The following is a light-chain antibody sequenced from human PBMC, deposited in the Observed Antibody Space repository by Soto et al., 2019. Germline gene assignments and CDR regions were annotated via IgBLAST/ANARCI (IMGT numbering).Light chain of an antibody. CDR2: GAS. V-gene: IGKV3-20*01. Sequence: EIVLTQSPGTLSLSPGERATLSCRASQSVSSSFLAWYQQKPGQAPRLLIYGASSRATGIPARFSGSGSGTDFTLTISSLALNDFAVYYCQQYGSSPPWTVGQGTKVEIK. J-gene: IGKJ1*01. CDR1: QSVSSSF. CDR3: QQYGSSPPWT.